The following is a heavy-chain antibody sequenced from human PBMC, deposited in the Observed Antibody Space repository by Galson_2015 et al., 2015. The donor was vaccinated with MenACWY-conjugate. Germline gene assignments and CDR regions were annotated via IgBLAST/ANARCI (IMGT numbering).Heavy chain of an antibody. CDR2: ISGSGGST. CDR1: GFTFSSYA. J-gene: IGHJ4*02. V-gene: IGHV3-23*01. CDR3: AQDRALYYFGSGSSIFDY. Sequence: SLRLSCAASGFTFSSYAMNWVRQAPGKGLEWVSAISGSGGSTYYADSVKDRFTISRDNSKNTLYLLMISLGAEDTAVYYCAQDRALYYFGSGSSIFDYWGQGTLVTVSS. D-gene: IGHD3-10*01.